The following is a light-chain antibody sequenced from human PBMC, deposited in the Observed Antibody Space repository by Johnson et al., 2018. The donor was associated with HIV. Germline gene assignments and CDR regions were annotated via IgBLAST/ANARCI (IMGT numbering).Light chain of an antibody. CDR1: SSNIGNNY. J-gene: IGLJ1*01. Sequence: QSVLTQPPSVSAAPGQKVTISCSGSSSNIGNNYVSWYQQLPGTAPKLLIYDTNKRPSGIPYRFSGSQSGTSATLGITGLQTGDEADYYCGTWDSSLSAHGFGTGTKVTVL. CDR3: GTWDSSLSAHG. V-gene: IGLV1-51*01. CDR2: DTN.